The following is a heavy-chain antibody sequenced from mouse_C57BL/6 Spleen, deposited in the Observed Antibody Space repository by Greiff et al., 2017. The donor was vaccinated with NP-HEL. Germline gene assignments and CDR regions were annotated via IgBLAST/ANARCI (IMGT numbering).Heavy chain of an antibody. V-gene: IGHV5-17*01. CDR2: ISSGSSTI. CDR1: GFTFSDYG. J-gene: IGHJ1*03. CDR3: ARRYYGSSSYWYFDV. D-gene: IGHD1-1*01. Sequence: EVQVVESGGGLVKPGGSLKLSCAASGFTFSDYGMHWVRQAPEKGLEWVAYISSGSSTIYYADTVKGRFTISRDNAKNTLFLQMTSLRSEDTAMYYCARRYYGSSSYWYFDVWGTGTTVTVSS.